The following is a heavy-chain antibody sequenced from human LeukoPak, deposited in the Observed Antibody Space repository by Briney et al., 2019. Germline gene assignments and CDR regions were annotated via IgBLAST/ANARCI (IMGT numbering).Heavy chain of an antibody. CDR2: INHCGNT. CDR3: ASISGYGVVY. D-gene: IGHD3-9*01. Sequence: SETLSLTCAVYGGSLSVYYWRWIRQPPGKGRGWIGEINHCGNTNYNPSLKSRDTISVDTSKNQFSLKLSSVTAADAAVYYCASISGYGVVYLGQGTLVTVSS. CDR1: GGSLSVYY. V-gene: IGHV4-34*01. J-gene: IGHJ4*02.